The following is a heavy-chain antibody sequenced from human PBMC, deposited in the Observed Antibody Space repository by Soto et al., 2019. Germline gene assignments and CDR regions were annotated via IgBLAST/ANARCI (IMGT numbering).Heavy chain of an antibody. CDR2: IYYSGTT. Sequence: SETLSLTCTVSGGSISSYYWSWIRQPPGKGLEWIGYIYYSGTTNYNPSLKSRVTISVDTSKNQFSLKLSSVTAADTAVYYCARTLYSYGPRFDYWGQGTLVTVSS. V-gene: IGHV4-59*01. CDR3: ARTLYSYGPRFDY. CDR1: GGSISSYY. J-gene: IGHJ4*02. D-gene: IGHD5-18*01.